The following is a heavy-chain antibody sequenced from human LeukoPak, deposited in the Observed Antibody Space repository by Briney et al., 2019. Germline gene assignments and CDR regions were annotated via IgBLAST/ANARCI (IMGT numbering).Heavy chain of an antibody. Sequence: GGSLRLSCAASGFTFNDYGMSGVRQGPGKGLEWVSGINWNGGNTGYADSVRGRFTISRDNAKNSLYLQMNSLRAEDTALYYCARDKHYYDSSNYVWGQGTLVTVSS. V-gene: IGHV3-20*04. CDR3: ARDKHYYDSSNYV. CDR1: GFTFNDYG. CDR2: INWNGGNT. D-gene: IGHD3-22*01. J-gene: IGHJ4*02.